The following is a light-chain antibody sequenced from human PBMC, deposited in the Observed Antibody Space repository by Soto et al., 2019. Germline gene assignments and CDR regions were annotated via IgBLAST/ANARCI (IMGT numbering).Light chain of an antibody. J-gene: IGLJ3*02. CDR2: TTN. V-gene: IGLV7-43*01. CDR1: TGAVTSGNY. CDR3: LLYYCGAQLV. Sequence: QAVVTQEPSLTVSPGATVTLTCASSTGAVTSGNYPSWFQQKPGQTPRTLIYTTNSRHSWTPARFSGSLLGGKAALTLSGVQPEDEAEYYCLLYYCGAQLVFGGGTKLTVL.